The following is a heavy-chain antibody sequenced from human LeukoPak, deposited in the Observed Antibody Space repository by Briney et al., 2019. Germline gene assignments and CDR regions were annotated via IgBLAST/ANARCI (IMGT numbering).Heavy chain of an antibody. CDR3: ARSGSYYYFDY. J-gene: IGHJ4*02. Sequence: PSETLSLTCTVSGDSVSNVFWSWVRQPPGKGLEWIGYIYYSGDTNYSPSLKGRVTMSIDTSKSQFSLRLSSVTAADTAVYYCARSGSYYYFDYWGQGTLVTVSS. D-gene: IGHD1-26*01. CDR1: GDSVSNVF. CDR2: IYYSGDT. V-gene: IGHV4-59*02.